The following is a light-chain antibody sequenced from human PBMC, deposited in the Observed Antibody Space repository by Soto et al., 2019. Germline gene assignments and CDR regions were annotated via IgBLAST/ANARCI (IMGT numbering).Light chain of an antibody. J-gene: IGKJ5*01. CDR3: QQFMSYPLT. Sequence: AIQLTQSPSSLSSSVGDRVIINCQASQDVANRLNWYQQTPGKPPKLLISNVSNLENGVPSRFSGSGSGTDFTLTITSLQPEDFGTYHCQQFMSYPLTFGQGTRLDIK. V-gene: IGKV1-13*02. CDR2: NVS. CDR1: QDVANR.